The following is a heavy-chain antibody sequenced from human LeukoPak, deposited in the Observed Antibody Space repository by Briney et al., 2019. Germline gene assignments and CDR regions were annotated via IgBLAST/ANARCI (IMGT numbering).Heavy chain of an antibody. D-gene: IGHD6-6*01. J-gene: IGHJ4*02. CDR3: AREAARWYFDY. CDR2: INPNSGGT. Sequence: ASVKVSCKASGYTFTDYYIHWLRQAPGQGLEWMGWINPNSGGTNYAQKFQGRVTMTRDTSISTAYMELSRLRSDDTAVYYCAREAARWYFDYWGQGTLVTVSS. CDR1: GYTFTDYY. V-gene: IGHV1-2*02.